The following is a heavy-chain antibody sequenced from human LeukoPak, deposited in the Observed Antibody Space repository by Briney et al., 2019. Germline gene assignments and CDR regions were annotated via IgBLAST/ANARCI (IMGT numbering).Heavy chain of an antibody. Sequence: PSETLSLTCTVSGGPISSYYWSWIRQPPGKGLEWIGSIYHSGSTYYNPSLKSRVTISVDTSKNQFSLKLSSVTAADTAVYYCARVRYNWNRDFDYWGQGTLVTVSS. CDR1: GGPISSYY. J-gene: IGHJ4*02. D-gene: IGHD1-20*01. CDR2: IYHSGST. CDR3: ARVRYNWNRDFDY. V-gene: IGHV4-38-2*02.